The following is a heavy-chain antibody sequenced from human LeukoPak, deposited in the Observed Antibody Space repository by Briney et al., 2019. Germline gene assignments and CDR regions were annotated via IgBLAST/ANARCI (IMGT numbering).Heavy chain of an antibody. V-gene: IGHV3-7*01. D-gene: IGHD6-13*01. CDR3: ARLKQQLVRLLGGDTTYYYYYYMDV. Sequence: PGGSLRLSWAASGLTFSSYWMTWVRQAPGKGLEWVANIKQDGSEKYYVDSVKGRFTISRDNAKNSLYLQMNILRAEDTAVYYCARLKQQLVRLLGGDTTYYYYYYMDVWGKGTTVTVSS. J-gene: IGHJ6*03. CDR2: IKQDGSEK. CDR1: GLTFSSYW.